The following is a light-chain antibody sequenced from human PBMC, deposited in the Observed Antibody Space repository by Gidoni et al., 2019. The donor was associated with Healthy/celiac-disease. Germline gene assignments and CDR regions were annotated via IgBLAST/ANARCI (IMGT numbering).Light chain of an antibody. V-gene: IGKV3-20*01. J-gene: IGKJ1*01. CDR1: QAVSNSY. CDR2: GAS. CDR3: QQYGSSSGA. Sequence: ESALTPSPGTLSLSPGERATLSCRASQAVSNSYLAWYVQKPGQAPRLLIYGASNRATGTPDRFSGSGSGTDFTLTISRLEPEDFATYYCQQYGSSSGAFGQGTKVEIK.